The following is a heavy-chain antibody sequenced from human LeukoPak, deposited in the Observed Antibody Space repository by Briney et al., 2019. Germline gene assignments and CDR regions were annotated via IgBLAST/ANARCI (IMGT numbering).Heavy chain of an antibody. CDR1: GLTFSTYN. V-gene: IGHV3-21*01. D-gene: IGHD2-15*01. CDR2: ISSGSNYI. Sequence: GGSLSLSCAASGLTFSTYNLNWVAQAPGKGLEWVSSISSGSNYIYYADSVKGRFTISRDNAKNSLYLQMNSLRAEDTAVYYCATVVEVGDWGQGTLVTVSS. CDR3: ATVVEVGD. J-gene: IGHJ4*02.